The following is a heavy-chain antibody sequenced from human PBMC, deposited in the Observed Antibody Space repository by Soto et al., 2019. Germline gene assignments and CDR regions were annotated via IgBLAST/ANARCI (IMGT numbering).Heavy chain of an antibody. CDR2: ISGSGGST. CDR1: GFTFSSYA. J-gene: IGHJ4*02. D-gene: IGHD3-3*01. CDR3: AKDFNDFWSGYLRDY. Sequence: GGSLRLSCAASGFTFSSYAMSWVRQAPGKGLEWVSAISGSGGSTYYADSGKGRFTISRDNSKNTLYLQMNSLRAEDTAVYYCAKDFNDFWSGYLRDYWGQGTLVTVSS. V-gene: IGHV3-23*01.